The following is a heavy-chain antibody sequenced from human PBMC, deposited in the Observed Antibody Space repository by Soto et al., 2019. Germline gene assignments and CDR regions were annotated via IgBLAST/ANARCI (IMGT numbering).Heavy chain of an antibody. CDR3: ASDSYYDILTCKYIEGRFDY. J-gene: IGHJ4*02. V-gene: IGHV1-46*03. CDR1: GYTFTSYY. D-gene: IGHD3-9*01. Sequence: QVQLVQSGAEVKKPGASVKVSCKASGYTFTSYYMHWVRQAPGQGLEWMGIINPSGGSTSYAQKSQGRVTMTRATSASTVYMELSSLRSEDTAVYYCASDSYYDILTCKYIEGRFDYWGQGTLVTVSS. CDR2: INPSGGST.